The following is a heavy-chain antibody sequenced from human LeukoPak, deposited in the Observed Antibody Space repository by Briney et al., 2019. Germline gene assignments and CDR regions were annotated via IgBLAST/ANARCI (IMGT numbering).Heavy chain of an antibody. J-gene: IGHJ4*02. CDR3: AKEGGNYSFDS. CDR2: ISSSSSYT. D-gene: IGHD4-23*01. Sequence: GGSLRLSCAASGFTFSDYYMSWNRQAPGKGLEWVSYISSSSSYTNYADSVKGRFTISRDNSKNTVYLQMNSLRAEDTAVYYCAKEGGNYSFDSWGQGTLVTVSS. V-gene: IGHV3-11*06. CDR1: GFTFSDYY.